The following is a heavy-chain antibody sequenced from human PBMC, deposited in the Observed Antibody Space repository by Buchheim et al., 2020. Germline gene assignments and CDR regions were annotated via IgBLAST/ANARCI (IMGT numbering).Heavy chain of an antibody. J-gene: IGHJ5*02. CDR3: ARDLPQAPTRFGEGPTIPSWPDL. CDR2: ISESGRT. D-gene: IGHD5-12*01. Sequence: QVQLEASGPGLVRPSQTLSLTCAVSGVSINSGNYFWSWIRPAPGKGLEWMGSISESGRTHNNPSLKSRLTMSVDTSKYQFSLRLMYVTAADTAVYYGARDLPQAPTRFGEGPTIPSWPDLWGLGIL. V-gene: IGHV4-30-4*01. CDR1: GVSINSGNYF.